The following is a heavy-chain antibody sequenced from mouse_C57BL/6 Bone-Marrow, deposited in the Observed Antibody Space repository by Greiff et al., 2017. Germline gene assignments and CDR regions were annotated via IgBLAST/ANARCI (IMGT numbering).Heavy chain of an antibody. D-gene: IGHD1-1*01. CDR2: IHPNSGST. J-gene: IGHJ2*01. V-gene: IGHV1-64*01. CDR3: ARGTAVVAFDF. CDR1: GYTFTSYW. Sequence: QVQLQQPGAELVKPGASVKLSCKASGYTFTSYWMHWVKQRPGQGLEWIGMIHPNSGSTNYNEKFKSKATLTVDKSSSTAYMQLSSLTSDDSAVYYCARGTAVVAFDFWGEGTTLTVSS.